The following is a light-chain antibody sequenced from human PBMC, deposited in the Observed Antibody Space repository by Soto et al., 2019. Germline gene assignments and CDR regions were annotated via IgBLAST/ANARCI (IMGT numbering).Light chain of an antibody. CDR1: QSGGSSS. V-gene: IGKV3D-20*02. Sequence: EIVLTQSPGTLSLSPGERATLSCRASQSGGSSSSGWHQRKPGQAPRLLIYGASSRATGIPDRFSGSGSGTDFTLTISRLEPEDFAVYYCQQRSNWPPGITFGQGTRLEIK. J-gene: IGKJ5*01. CDR3: QQRSNWPPGIT. CDR2: GAS.